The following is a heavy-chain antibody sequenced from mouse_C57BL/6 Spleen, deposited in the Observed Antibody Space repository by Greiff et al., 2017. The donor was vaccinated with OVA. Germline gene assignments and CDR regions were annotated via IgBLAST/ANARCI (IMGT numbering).Heavy chain of an antibody. D-gene: IGHD1-1*01. CDR3: ARPSTVVATDYAMDY. J-gene: IGHJ4*01. CDR2: IWSGGSI. Sequence: VQRVESGPGLVQPSQSLSITCTVSGFSLTSYGVHWVRQSPGKGLEWLGVIWSGGSIDSNAAFISRLSISKDNSKSQVFFKMNSLQADDTDIYYCARPSTVVATDYAMDYWGQGTSVTVSS. CDR1: GFSLTSYG. V-gene: IGHV2-2*01.